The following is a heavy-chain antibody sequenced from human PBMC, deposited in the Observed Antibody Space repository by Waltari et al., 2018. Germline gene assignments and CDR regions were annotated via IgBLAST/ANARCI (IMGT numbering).Heavy chain of an antibody. CDR2: FYGGGSS. J-gene: IGHJ4*02. D-gene: IGHD3-3*01. Sequence: EVQLVESGGGRIQPGMSLRLSCAASGFTLRNNYISWVHQAPGKGLEWVSVFYGGGSSYHADSVKGRFTVSRDASKNTVYLQMNSLTAEDTAVYYCALSSGVVKGYLDYWGQGTLVTVSS. CDR3: ALSSGVVKGYLDY. V-gene: IGHV3-53*02. CDR1: GFTLRNNY.